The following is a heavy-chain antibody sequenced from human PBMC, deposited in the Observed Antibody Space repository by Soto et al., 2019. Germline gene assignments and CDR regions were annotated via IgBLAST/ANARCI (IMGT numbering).Heavy chain of an antibody. Sequence: ASVKVSCKASGYIFTNYYIYWVRQAPGQGLEYIGIINPGGGATDYAQKFQGRVTMTRDTSTSTVYMELSSLRYEDTAVYFCARGIEGALIHWFDSWGQGTLVTVS. CDR2: INPGGGAT. J-gene: IGHJ5*01. D-gene: IGHD1-26*01. V-gene: IGHV1-46*01. CDR3: ARGIEGALIHWFDS. CDR1: GYIFTNYY.